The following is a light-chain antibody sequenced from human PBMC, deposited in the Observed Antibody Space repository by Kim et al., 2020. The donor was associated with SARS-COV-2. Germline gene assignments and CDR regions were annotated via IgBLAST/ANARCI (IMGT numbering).Light chain of an antibody. J-gene: IGLJ2*01. CDR1: SIRSYS. V-gene: IGLV3-19*01. Sequence: AVGKTVRIKCQGDSIRSYSASWYQQNPGQAPVLVIYGNNNRPSGIPDRFSGSSSGITASLTITGAQAEDEADYYCNSRDISGNRLVFGGGTKLTVL. CDR3: NSRDISGNRLV. CDR2: GNN.